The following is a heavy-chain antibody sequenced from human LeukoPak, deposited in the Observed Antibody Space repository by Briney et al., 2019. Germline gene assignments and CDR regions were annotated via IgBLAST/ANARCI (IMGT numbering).Heavy chain of an antibody. Sequence: SVKVSCKASGGTFSSYAISWVRQAPGQGLEWMGRIIPILGIANYAQKFQGRVTITADKSTSTAYMELSGLRSEDTAVYYCARDIRYLPATVNWFDPWGQGTLVTVSS. CDR2: IIPILGIA. D-gene: IGHD2-2*01. V-gene: IGHV1-69*04. J-gene: IGHJ5*02. CDR3: ARDIRYLPATVNWFDP. CDR1: GGTFSSYA.